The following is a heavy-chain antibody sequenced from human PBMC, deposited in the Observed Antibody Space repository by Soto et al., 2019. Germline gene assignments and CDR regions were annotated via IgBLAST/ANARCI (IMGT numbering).Heavy chain of an antibody. V-gene: IGHV3-30*18. J-gene: IGHJ6*02. CDR1: GFTFSSYG. CDR2: ISYDGSNK. CDR3: AKTKGSLKYYYYYGMDV. D-gene: IGHD3-10*01. Sequence: QVQLVESGGGVVQPGRSLRLSCAASGFTFSSYGMHWVRQAPGKGLEWVAVISYDGSNKYYADSVKGRFTISRDNSKNTLYLRMNSLRAEDTAVYYCAKTKGSLKYYYYYGMDVWGQGTTVTVSS.